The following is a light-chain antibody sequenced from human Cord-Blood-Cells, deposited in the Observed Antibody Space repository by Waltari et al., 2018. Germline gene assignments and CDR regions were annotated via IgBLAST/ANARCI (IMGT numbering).Light chain of an antibody. CDR3: QQYGSSPT. CDR2: GAS. Sequence: EIVLMPSHGTLSLSPGETATLPCRASQSVSSSYLAWYQQKPGQAPRLLIYGASSRATGIPDRFSGSGSGTDFTLTISRLEPEDFAVYYCQQYGSSPTFGQGTRLEIK. V-gene: IGKV3-20*01. J-gene: IGKJ5*01. CDR1: QSVSSSY.